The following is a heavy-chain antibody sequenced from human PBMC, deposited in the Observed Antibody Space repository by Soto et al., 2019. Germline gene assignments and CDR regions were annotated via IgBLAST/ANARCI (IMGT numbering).Heavy chain of an antibody. V-gene: IGHV5-10-1*01. CDR3: ARQIYDSDTNGYYYDY. CDR1: GYSFAGYW. CDR2: IDPSDSQT. D-gene: IGHD3-22*01. J-gene: IGHJ4*02. Sequence: GESLKISCKGSGYSFAGYWITWVRQKPGKGLEWMGRIDPSDSQTYYSPSFRGHVTISATKSITTVFLQWSSLRASDTAMYYCARQIYDSDTNGYYYDYWGQGTLVTVSS.